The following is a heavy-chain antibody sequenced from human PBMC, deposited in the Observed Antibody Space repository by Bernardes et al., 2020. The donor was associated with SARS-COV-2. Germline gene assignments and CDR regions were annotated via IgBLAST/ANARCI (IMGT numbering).Heavy chain of an antibody. J-gene: IGHJ5*02. CDR1: GFTVSSDY. CDR3: ARGGSGSYYGSFDH. D-gene: IGHD1-26*01. CDR2: IYPGGST. V-gene: IGHV3-53*01. Sequence: GSLRLSCAASGFTVSSDYLNWVRQAPGKGLEWVSVIYPGGSTFYADSVKGRFTISRDTSKNTLYLQMNTLRADDTAVYYCARGGSGSYYGSFDHWGQGTLVTVSS.